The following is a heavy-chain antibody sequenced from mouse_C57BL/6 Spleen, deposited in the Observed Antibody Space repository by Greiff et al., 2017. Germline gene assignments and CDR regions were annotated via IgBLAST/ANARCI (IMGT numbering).Heavy chain of an antibody. V-gene: IGHV1-50*01. J-gene: IGHJ2*01. Sequence: QVQLQQPGAELVKPGASVKLSCKASGYTFTSYWMQWVKQRPGQGLEWIGEIDPSDSYTNYKQKFKGKATLTVDTSSSTAYMQLSSLTSEDSAVYYCARRRVITTVVATGYFDYWGQGTTLTVSS. D-gene: IGHD1-1*01. CDR3: ARRRVITTVVATGYFDY. CDR2: IDPSDSYT. CDR1: GYTFTSYW.